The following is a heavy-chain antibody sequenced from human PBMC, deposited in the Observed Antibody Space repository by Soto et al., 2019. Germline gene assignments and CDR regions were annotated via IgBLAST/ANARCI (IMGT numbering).Heavy chain of an antibody. J-gene: IGHJ4*02. D-gene: IGHD5-18*01. CDR2: INPSGGST. CDR3: ASDVPNVDTAMVLSV. CDR1: GYTFTTYY. Sequence: ASVKVSCKASGYTFTTYYMHWVRQAPGQGLEWMGIINPSGGSTNAQKFQGRVTISVDTSKNQFSLKLSSVTAADTAVYYCASDVPNVDTAMVLSVWGQGTLVTVSS. V-gene: IGHV1-46*01.